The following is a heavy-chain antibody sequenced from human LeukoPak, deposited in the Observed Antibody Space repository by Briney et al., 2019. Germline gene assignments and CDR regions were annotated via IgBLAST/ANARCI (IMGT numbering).Heavy chain of an antibody. CDR3: ARDGNALEY. J-gene: IGHJ4*02. V-gene: IGHV4-59*01. Sequence: SETLSLTCTVSGGSISSYYWSWIRQPPGKGLEWIGYIYYSGSTNYNPSLKSRVTISVDTSKNQFSLKLSSVTAADTAVYYCARDGNALEYWGQGTLVTVSS. CDR2: IYYSGST. D-gene: IGHD2-2*01. CDR1: GGSISSYY.